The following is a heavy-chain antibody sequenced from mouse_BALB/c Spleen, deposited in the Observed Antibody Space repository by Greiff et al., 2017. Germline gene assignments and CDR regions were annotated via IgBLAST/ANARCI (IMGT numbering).Heavy chain of an antibody. CDR3: ARNDYDGFDV. CDR2: ISYSGST. J-gene: IGHJ1*01. CDR1: GYSITSDYA. V-gene: IGHV3-2*02. D-gene: IGHD2-4*01. Sequence: EVQLVESGPGLVKPSQSLSLTCTVTGYSITSDYAWNWIRQFPGNKLEWMGYISYSGSTSYNPSLKSRISITRDTSKNQFFLQLNSVTTEDTATYYCARNDYDGFDVWGAGTTVTVSS.